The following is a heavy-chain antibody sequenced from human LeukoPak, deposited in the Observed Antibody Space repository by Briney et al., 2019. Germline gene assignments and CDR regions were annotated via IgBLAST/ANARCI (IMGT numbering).Heavy chain of an antibody. D-gene: IGHD3-3*01. V-gene: IGHV3-11*04. Sequence: PGGSLRLSCAASGFPFSDYYMTWIRQAPGKGLEWVSYITNSGDTIYYGDSVKGRFTISRDNAKNSLYLQMNSLRAEDTAVYYCARESRRSPDYWGQGTLVTVSS. CDR2: ITNSGDTI. J-gene: IGHJ4*02. CDR3: ARESRRSPDY. CDR1: GFPFSDYY.